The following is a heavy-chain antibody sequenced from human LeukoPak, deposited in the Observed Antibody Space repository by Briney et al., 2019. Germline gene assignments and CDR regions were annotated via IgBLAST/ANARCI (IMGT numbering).Heavy chain of an antibody. CDR3: AKHLRQQDRNDAFDI. Sequence: PGGSLRLSCAASGFTFSSYAMTWVRQAPGTGQEWVSTISNSGGSTYHADSVKGRFTISRDNSKNTLYLQMNSLRVEDTAIYYCAKHLRQQDRNDAFDIWGQGTMVTVSS. V-gene: IGHV3-23*01. D-gene: IGHD6-13*01. CDR2: ISNSGGST. CDR1: GFTFSSYA. J-gene: IGHJ3*02.